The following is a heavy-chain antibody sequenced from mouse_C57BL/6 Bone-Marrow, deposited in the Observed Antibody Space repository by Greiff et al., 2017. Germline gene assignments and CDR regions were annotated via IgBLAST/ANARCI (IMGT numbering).Heavy chain of an antibody. CDR3: ARRGDGSSYDWFAY. CDR1: GYAFSSSW. CDR2: IYPGDGDT. D-gene: IGHD1-1*01. J-gene: IGHJ3*01. V-gene: IGHV1-82*01. Sequence: QVQLQQSGPELVKPGASVQISCKASGYAFSSSWMNWVKQRPGKGLEWIGRIYPGDGDTNYNGKFKGKATLTADKSSSTAYMQLSSLTSEDSAVYFCARRGDGSSYDWFAYWGQGTLVTVSA.